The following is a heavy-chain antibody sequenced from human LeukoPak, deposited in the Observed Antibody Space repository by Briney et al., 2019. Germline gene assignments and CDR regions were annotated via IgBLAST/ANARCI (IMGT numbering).Heavy chain of an antibody. CDR2: INSDGSST. V-gene: IGHV3-74*01. J-gene: IGHJ4*02. CDR1: GFTFSSYW. CDR3: ARRGYGSGSYKDY. Sequence: GGSLRLSCAASGFTFSSYWMHWVRQAPGKGLVWVSRINSDGSSTSYADSVKGRFTITRDNAKNTLYLQMNSLRAEDTAVYYCARRGYGSGSYKDYWGQGTLVTVSS. D-gene: IGHD3-10*01.